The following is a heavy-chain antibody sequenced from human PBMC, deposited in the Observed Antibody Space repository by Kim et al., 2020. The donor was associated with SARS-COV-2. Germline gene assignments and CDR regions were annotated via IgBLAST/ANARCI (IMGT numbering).Heavy chain of an antibody. V-gene: IGHV5-51*01. CDR1: GYSFTSYW. J-gene: IGHJ6*02. CDR3: ARYAYSSSWYEGFGGYYYGMDV. Sequence: GESLKISCKGSGYSFTSYWIGWVRQMPGKGLEWMGIIYPGDSDTRYSPSFQGQVTISADKSISTAYLQWSSLKASDTAMYYCARYAYSSSWYEGFGGYYYGMDVWGQGTTVTVSS. D-gene: IGHD6-13*01. CDR2: IYPGDSDT.